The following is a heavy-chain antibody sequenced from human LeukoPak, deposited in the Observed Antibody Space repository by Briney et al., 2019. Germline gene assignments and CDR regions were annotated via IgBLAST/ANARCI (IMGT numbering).Heavy chain of an antibody. V-gene: IGHV3-21*01. Sequence: PGGSLRLSCAASGFAFSSYSMNWVRQAPGKGLEWVSSTSSSSSYIYYADSVKGRFTISRDNAKNSLYLQMNSLRAEDTAVYYCARDQVTIFGVVPQYYFDYWGQGTLVTVSS. CDR1: GFAFSSYS. J-gene: IGHJ4*02. CDR2: TSSSSSYI. D-gene: IGHD3-3*01. CDR3: ARDQVTIFGVVPQYYFDY.